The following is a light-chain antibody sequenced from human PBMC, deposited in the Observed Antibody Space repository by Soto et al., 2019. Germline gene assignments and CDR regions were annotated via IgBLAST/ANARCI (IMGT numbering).Light chain of an antibody. CDR3: QQYNSYWT. CDR1: QSISSW. CDR2: DAS. Sequence: IQIAQSPSTLSASVGDRVTLTCRASQSISSWLAWYQQKPGQAPKLLIYDASSLESGVPSRLSGSGSGTEFTLTISSLQPDDSATYYCQQYNSYWTFGQGTEVDI. J-gene: IGKJ1*01. V-gene: IGKV1-5*01.